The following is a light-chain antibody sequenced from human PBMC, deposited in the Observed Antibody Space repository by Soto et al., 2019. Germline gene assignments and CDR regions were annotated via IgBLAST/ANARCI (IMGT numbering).Light chain of an antibody. Sequence: EIVLTQSPGTLSLSPGETATLSCRASHSIASTYLAWYQQKPGQAPRLLIYATSFRAPGVPDRLSGSGSGTHFTLSITRLEPEDFAVYYCQQYGSSPLTFGGGTKLEIK. CDR1: HSIASTY. V-gene: IGKV3-20*01. CDR2: ATS. CDR3: QQYGSSPLT. J-gene: IGKJ4*01.